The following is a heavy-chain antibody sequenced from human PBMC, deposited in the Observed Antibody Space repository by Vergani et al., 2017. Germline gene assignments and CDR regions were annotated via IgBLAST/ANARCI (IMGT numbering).Heavy chain of an antibody. CDR2: ISSSSSYI. CDR3: ARVGGSGYYFGFDY. V-gene: IGHV3-21*01. CDR1: GFTVSSNY. J-gene: IGHJ4*02. D-gene: IGHD3-22*01. Sequence: EVQLVESGGGLVQPGGSLRLSCAASGFTVSSNYMNWVRQAPGKGLEWVSSISSSSSYIYYADSVKGRFTISRDNAKNSLYLQMNSLRAEDTAVYYCARVGGSGYYFGFDYWGQGTLVTVSS.